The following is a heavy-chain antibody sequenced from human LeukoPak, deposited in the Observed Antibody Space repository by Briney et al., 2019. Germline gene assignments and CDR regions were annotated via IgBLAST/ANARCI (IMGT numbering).Heavy chain of an antibody. Sequence: PGGSLRLSCAASGFSFDDYAMHWVRQAPGKGLEWVAGISWNSGSIDYVDSVEGRFTISRDNAKNSLYLQMNSLRAEDTAFYYCARVQQYDKFDYWGQGTLVTVSS. CDR2: ISWNSGSI. D-gene: IGHD3-22*01. V-gene: IGHV3-9*01. CDR1: GFSFDDYA. J-gene: IGHJ4*02. CDR3: ARVQQYDKFDY.